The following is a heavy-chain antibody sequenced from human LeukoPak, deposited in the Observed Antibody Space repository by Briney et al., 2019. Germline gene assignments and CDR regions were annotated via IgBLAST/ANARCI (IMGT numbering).Heavy chain of an antibody. CDR1: GFTFSSYW. CDR2: ISSSGSTI. J-gene: IGHJ4*02. D-gene: IGHD6-19*01. CDR3: ARAGEQWLAFDY. Sequence: GGSLRLSCAASGFTFSSYWMSWVRQAPGKGLEWVSYISSSGSTIYYADSVKGRFTISRDNAKNSLYLQMNSLRAEDTAVYYCARAGEQWLAFDYWGQGTLVTVSS. V-gene: IGHV3-48*04.